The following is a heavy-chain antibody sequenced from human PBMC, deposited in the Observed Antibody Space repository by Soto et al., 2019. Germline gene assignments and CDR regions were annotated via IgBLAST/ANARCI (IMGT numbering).Heavy chain of an antibody. CDR1: GLTFTSYA. CDR2: ISSVSTYI. D-gene: IGHD6-19*01. Sequence: EVQLVESGGGPVKPGGSLRLSCAASGLTFTSYAMNWVRQAPGKGLEWVSSISSVSTYIYYADSVKGRFTISRDNAKNSLYLQLNSLRAEDTAMYYCARDAGYSSGAPEYFDFWGRGTLVTVSS. J-gene: IGHJ2*01. CDR3: ARDAGYSSGAPEYFDF. V-gene: IGHV3-21*01.